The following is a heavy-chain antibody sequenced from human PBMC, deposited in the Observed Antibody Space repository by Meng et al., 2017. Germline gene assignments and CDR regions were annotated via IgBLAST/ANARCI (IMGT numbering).Heavy chain of an antibody. V-gene: IGHV1-69*13. CDR1: GGTFSSYA. Sequence: SVKVSCKASGGTFSSYAISWVRQAPGQGLEWMGGIIPIFGTANYAQKFQGRVTITADESTSTAYMELSSLRSEDTAVYYCARAGHIVVVTAPRRFAFDIWGQGTTVTVSS. J-gene: IGHJ3*02. CDR2: IIPIFGTA. D-gene: IGHD2-21*02. CDR3: ARAGHIVVVTAPRRFAFDI.